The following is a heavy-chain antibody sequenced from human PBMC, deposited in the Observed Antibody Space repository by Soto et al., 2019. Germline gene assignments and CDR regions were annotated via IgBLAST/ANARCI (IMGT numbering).Heavy chain of an antibody. CDR1: GGTFSSYA. D-gene: IGHD2-2*01. Sequence: QVQLVQSGAEVKKPGSSVKVSCKASGGTFSSYAISWVRQAPGQGLEWMGGIIPIFGTANYAQKFQGRVTITADESTSTAYMELSSLRSGDTAVYYCARGSVPATLYYFDYWGQGTLVTVSS. CDR3: ARGSVPATLYYFDY. V-gene: IGHV1-69*01. J-gene: IGHJ4*02. CDR2: IIPIFGTA.